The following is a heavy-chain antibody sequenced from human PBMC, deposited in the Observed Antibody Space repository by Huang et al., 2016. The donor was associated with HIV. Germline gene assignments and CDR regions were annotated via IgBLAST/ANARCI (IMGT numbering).Heavy chain of an antibody. D-gene: IGHD6-13*01. V-gene: IGHV3-21*01. CDR2: ISPSSSFI. J-gene: IGHJ4*02. CDR1: WFSLDSYN. CDR3: ARDRGQQLSPFDS. Sequence: EVQLVESGGGLVKPGGSLRLSCAASWFSLDSYNMYWVRRTPGKWVRWYSSISPSSSFIDDADAGKGRFSSSRDNAKNSLYLQMNNLRGEDTAVYYCARDRGQQLSPFDSWGQGTLVTVSS.